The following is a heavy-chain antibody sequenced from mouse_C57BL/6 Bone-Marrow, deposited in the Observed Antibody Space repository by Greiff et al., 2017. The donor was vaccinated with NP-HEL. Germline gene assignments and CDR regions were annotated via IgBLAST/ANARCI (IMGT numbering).Heavy chain of an antibody. CDR1: GYTFTSYW. Sequence: QVQLQQPGAELVMPGASVKLSCKASGYTFTSYWMHWVKQRPGQGLEWIGEIDPSDSYTNYNQKFKGKSTLTVYKSSSTAYMQLSSLTSEDSAVYYCARWVTTVVADWYCDVWGTGTTVTVSS. CDR2: IDPSDSYT. V-gene: IGHV1-69*01. CDR3: ARWVTTVVADWYCDV. J-gene: IGHJ1*03. D-gene: IGHD1-1*01.